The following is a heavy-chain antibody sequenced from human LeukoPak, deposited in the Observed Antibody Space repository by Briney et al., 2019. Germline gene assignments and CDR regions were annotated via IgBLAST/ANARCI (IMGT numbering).Heavy chain of an antibody. Sequence: SETLSLTCTVSNGSISPYFWSWIRQPPGKGLEWIGYIYYSGSTKYNPSLKSRVTISLDTSKKQFSLKLTSVTAADTALCYCARRQTYFDYWGQGTLVTVSS. CDR3: ARRQTYFDY. CDR2: IYYSGST. CDR1: NGSISPYF. J-gene: IGHJ4*02. V-gene: IGHV4-59*08.